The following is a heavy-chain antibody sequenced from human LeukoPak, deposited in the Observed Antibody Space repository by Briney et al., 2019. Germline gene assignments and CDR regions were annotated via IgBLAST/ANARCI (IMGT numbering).Heavy chain of an antibody. CDR3: AKEERYFDY. D-gene: IGHD1-1*01. CDR1: GFTFSSYT. V-gene: IGHV3-23*01. J-gene: IGHJ4*02. Sequence: GGSLRLSCAASGFTFSSYTVTWVRQSPGRGLEWVSSITFGDGYTYYADSVKGRFTISRDNSKNTLYLQMNSLRAEDTAVYYCAKEERYFDYWGQGTLVTVSS. CDR2: ITFGDGYT.